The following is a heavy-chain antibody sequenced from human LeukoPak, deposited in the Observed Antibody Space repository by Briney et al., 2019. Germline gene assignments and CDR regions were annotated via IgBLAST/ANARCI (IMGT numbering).Heavy chain of an antibody. D-gene: IGHD3-9*01. Sequence: GGSLRLSCAASGFTFSSYWMSWVRQAPGKGLEWVANIKQDGSEKYYVDSVKGRFTISRDNAKNSLYLQMNSLRAEDTAVYYCARDFRLLRYSSAFDIWGQGTMVTVSS. V-gene: IGHV3-7*01. CDR3: ARDFRLLRYSSAFDI. J-gene: IGHJ3*02. CDR1: GFTFSSYW. CDR2: IKQDGSEK.